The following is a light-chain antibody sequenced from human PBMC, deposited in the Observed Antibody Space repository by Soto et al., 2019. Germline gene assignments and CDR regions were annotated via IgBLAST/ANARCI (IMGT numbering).Light chain of an antibody. CDR2: GAS. Sequence: DIHMTQSPSSLSASVGDTVTITCRASQNIDMYLNWYQQKPGKAPRVLISGASHLQSGVPSRFSGSGSGTDFTLTISSLQSEDFASYFCQHSFNSPPWTFGQGTKVDIK. CDR3: QHSFNSPPWT. V-gene: IGKV1-39*01. CDR1: QNIDMY. J-gene: IGKJ1*01.